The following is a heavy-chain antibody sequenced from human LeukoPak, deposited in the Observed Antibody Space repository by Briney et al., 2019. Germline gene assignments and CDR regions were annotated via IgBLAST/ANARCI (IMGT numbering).Heavy chain of an antibody. V-gene: IGHV4-34*01. D-gene: IGHD4-23*01. J-gene: IGHJ5*02. CDR1: GGSFSGYY. Sequence: PSETLSLTCAVYGGSFSGYYWSWIRQPPGKGLEWIGEINHSGSTNYNPSLKSRVTTSVDTSKNQFSLKLSSVTAADTAVYYCARGQGWAYGGNHGWFDPWGQGTLVTVSS. CDR3: ARGQGWAYGGNHGWFDP. CDR2: INHSGST.